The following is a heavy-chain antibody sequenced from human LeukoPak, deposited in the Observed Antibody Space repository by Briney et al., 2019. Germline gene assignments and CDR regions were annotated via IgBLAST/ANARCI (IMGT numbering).Heavy chain of an antibody. CDR3: AKATGNLGN. D-gene: IGHD1-1*01. V-gene: IGHV3-23*01. Sequence: PGGSLRLSCAASGFTFSSYAMSWVRQAPGKGLEWVSTISNSDDNTYYADSVKGRFTISRDNSKSTLYLQMISLTAEDTAIYYCAKATGNLGNWGQGTLLTVSS. CDR1: GFTFSSYA. J-gene: IGHJ4*02. CDR2: ISNSDDNT.